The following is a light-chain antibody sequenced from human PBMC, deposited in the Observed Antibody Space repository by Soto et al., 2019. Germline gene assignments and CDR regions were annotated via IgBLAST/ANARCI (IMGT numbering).Light chain of an antibody. J-gene: IGLJ2*01. Sequence: QSALTQPASVSGSPGQSITISCTGTSRDVGGYNYVSWYQQHPGKAPKLMLYDVSNRPSGVSNRFSGSSSGNTASLTISGLQVEDDADYYCISYMSSSTAFGGVTKDTVL. CDR2: DVS. CDR3: ISYMSSSTA. V-gene: IGLV2-14*01. CDR1: SRDVGGYNY.